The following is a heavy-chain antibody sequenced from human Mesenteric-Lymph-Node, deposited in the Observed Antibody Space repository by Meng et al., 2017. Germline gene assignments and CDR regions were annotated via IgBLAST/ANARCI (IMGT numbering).Heavy chain of an antibody. D-gene: IGHD3-10*01. Sequence: ASVKVSCKASGYTFTGYYMHWVRQAPGQGLEWMGWINPNSGGTNYAQKFQGRVTMTRDTSISTAYMELSKLRSDDTAVYYCAREVRFGELPARYYYHGMDVWGQGTTVTVSS. CDR3: AREVRFGELPARYYYHGMDV. CDR2: INPNSGGT. CDR1: GYTFTGYY. J-gene: IGHJ6*02. V-gene: IGHV1-2*02.